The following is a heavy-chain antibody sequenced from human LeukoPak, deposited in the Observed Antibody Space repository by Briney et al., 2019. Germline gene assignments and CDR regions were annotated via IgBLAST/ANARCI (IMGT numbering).Heavy chain of an antibody. Sequence: GGSLKLSCAASGFTFSDSAVHWVRQASGKGLEWVGRIRSKAKSYATAYAASVKGRFTISRDNVKNTLFLQMNSLTAEDTAVYYCARESLFGLAEDYWGQGTLVTVSS. CDR3: ARESLFGLAEDY. CDR1: GFTFSDSA. J-gene: IGHJ4*02. V-gene: IGHV3-73*01. D-gene: IGHD3-10*02. CDR2: IRSKAKSYAT.